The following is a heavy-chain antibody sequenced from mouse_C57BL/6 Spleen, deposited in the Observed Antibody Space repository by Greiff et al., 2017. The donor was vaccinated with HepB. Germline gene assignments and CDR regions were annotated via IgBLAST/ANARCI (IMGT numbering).Heavy chain of an antibody. CDR3: ARLGTTGNYAMDY. CDR2: ISNLENCT. CDR1: GFTFSDYG. Sequence: EVKLVESGGGLVQPGGSLKLSCAASGFTFSDYGMAWVRQAPRKGPEWVAYISNLENCTYYADTVKGRFTITRENAKNTLYLEMSSLRSEDSAMYYCARLGTTGNYAMDYWGQGTSVTVSS. D-gene: IGHD1-1*01. J-gene: IGHJ4*01. V-gene: IGHV5-15*01.